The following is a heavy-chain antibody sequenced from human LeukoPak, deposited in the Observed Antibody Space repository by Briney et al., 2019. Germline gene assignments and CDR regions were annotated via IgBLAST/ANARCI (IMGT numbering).Heavy chain of an antibody. J-gene: IGHJ4*02. CDR1: GGSISSGGYY. CDR3: ATLIAAAGYFDY. V-gene: IGHV4-31*03. D-gene: IGHD6-13*01. CDR2: IYYSGST. Sequence: PSETLSLTCTVSGGSISSGGYYWSWIRQHPGKGLEWIGYIYYSGSTYYNPSLKSRVTISVDTSKNQFSLKLSSVTAADTAVYYCATLIAAAGYFDYWGQGTLVTVSS.